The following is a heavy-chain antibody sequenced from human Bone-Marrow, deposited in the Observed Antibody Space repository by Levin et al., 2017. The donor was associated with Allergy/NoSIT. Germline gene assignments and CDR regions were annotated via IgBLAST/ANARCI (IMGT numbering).Heavy chain of an antibody. CDR3: ARRESGSYYGYMDV. CDR1: GFTFSTYG. J-gene: IGHJ6*03. V-gene: IGHV3-33*01. D-gene: IGHD3-10*01. Sequence: HPGGSLRLSCAASGFTFSTYGMHWVRQAPGKGLEWVAFIWYDGSSKYYPDSVKDRFTVSRDNPKNTLFLQINSLRAEDTAVYYCARRESGSYYGYMDVWGKGTTVTVSS. CDR2: IWYDGSSK.